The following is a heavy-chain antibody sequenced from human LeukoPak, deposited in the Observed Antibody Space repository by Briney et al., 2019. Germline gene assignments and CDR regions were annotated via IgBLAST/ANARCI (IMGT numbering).Heavy chain of an antibody. CDR3: AKAPKYYYGSGSFPSY. J-gene: IGHJ4*02. D-gene: IGHD3-10*01. Sequence: GGSLRLSCAASGFTFSSYAMSWVRQAPGKGLEWVSAISGSGGSTYYADSVKGRFTISRDNSKNTLYLQMNSLRAEDTAVYYCAKAPKYYYGSGSFPSYWGQGTLVTVSS. V-gene: IGHV3-23*01. CDR1: GFTFSSYA. CDR2: ISGSGGST.